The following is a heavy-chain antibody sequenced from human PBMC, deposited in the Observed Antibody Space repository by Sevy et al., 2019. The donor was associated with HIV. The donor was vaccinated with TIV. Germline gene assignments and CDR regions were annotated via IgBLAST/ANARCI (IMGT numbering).Heavy chain of an antibody. CDR2: IKKDGSEK. V-gene: IGHV3-7*01. Sequence: GGSLRLSCAASGFTFSSYWMSWVRQAPGKGLEWVAKIKKDGSEKNYVDSVKGRFSITRDNAKNSLYLQMNSLRADDTAVYYCARDGVMGSYWGQGTLVTVSS. D-gene: IGHD3-16*01. CDR1: GFTFSSYW. CDR3: ARDGVMGSY. J-gene: IGHJ4*02.